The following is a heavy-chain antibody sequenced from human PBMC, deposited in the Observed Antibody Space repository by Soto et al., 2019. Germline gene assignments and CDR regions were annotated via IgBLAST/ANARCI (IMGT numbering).Heavy chain of an antibody. J-gene: IGHJ5*02. CDR1: GGTFSSYA. D-gene: IGHD4-17*01. Sequence: SVKVSCKASGGTFSSYAISWVRQAPGQGLEWMGGIIPIFGTANYAQKFQGRVTITADKSTSTAYMELSSLRSEDTAVYYCARHPDYGGNHNWFDPWGQGTLVTVSS. CDR2: IIPIFGTA. CDR3: ARHPDYGGNHNWFDP. V-gene: IGHV1-69*06.